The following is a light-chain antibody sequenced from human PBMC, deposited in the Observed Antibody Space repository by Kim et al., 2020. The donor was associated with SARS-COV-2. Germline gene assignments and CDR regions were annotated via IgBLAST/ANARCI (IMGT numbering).Light chain of an antibody. V-gene: IGLV2-11*01. J-gene: IGLJ3*02. Sequence: PGQSVTISCNGTSSDVGGYNDVSWYQQHPGKVPKVMIYDVSKRPSGVPDRFSGSKSGNTASLTISGLQAEDEADYYCCSYAGNSLVFGGGTKVTVL. CDR3: CSYAGNSLV. CDR1: SSDVGGYND. CDR2: DVS.